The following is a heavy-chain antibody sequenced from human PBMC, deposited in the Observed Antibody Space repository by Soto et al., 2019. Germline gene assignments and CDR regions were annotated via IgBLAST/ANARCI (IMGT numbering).Heavy chain of an antibody. CDR1: GFTFSSYS. J-gene: IGHJ4*02. V-gene: IGHV3-21*01. CDR3: ARDPRSSGWYWFDY. Sequence: PGGSLRLSCAASGFTFSSYSMNWVRQAPGKGLEWVSSISSSSSYIYYADSVKGRFTISRDNAKNSLYLQMNSLRAEDTAVYYCARDPRSSGWYWFDYWGQGTLVTVSS. CDR2: ISSSSSYI. D-gene: IGHD6-19*01.